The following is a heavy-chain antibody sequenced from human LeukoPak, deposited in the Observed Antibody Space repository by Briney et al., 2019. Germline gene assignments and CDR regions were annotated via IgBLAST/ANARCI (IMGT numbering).Heavy chain of an antibody. V-gene: IGHV4-31*03. CDR3: ARDLGDGYLANDY. J-gene: IGHJ4*02. D-gene: IGHD5-24*01. CDR1: GGSISSGAYY. Sequence: PSETLSLTCTVSGGSISSGAYYWSWIRQHPGKGLEWIGYIYYSGSPYYNPSLKGRVTISIDTSQNQFSLKLSSVTAADTAVYYCARDLGDGYLANDYWGQGTLVTVSS. CDR2: IYYSGSP.